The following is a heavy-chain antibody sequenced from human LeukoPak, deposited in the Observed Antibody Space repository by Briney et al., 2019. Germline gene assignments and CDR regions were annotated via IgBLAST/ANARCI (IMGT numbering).Heavy chain of an antibody. CDR3: ATGLKLGSLSIPNQGNNWFDP. CDR2: FDPEDGET. D-gene: IGHD7-27*01. CDR1: GYTLTELS. J-gene: IGHJ5*02. V-gene: IGHV1-24*01. Sequence: ASVKVSCKVSGYTLTELSMHWVRQAPGKGLEWMGGFDPEDGETIYAQKFQGRVTMTEDTSTDTAYMELSSLRSEDTAVYYCATGLKLGSLSIPNQGNNWFDPWGQGTLVTVSS.